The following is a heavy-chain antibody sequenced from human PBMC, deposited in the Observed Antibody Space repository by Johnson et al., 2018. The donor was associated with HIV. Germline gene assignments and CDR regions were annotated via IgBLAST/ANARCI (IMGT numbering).Heavy chain of an antibody. D-gene: IGHD5-12*01. CDR3: ARSRGYSGWVGAFDI. CDR2: INWNGGST. V-gene: IGHV3-20*04. Sequence: VLLVESGGGVVRPGGSLRLSCAASGFTFDDYGMSWVRQGPGKGLEWVSGINWNGGSTGYADSVKGRFTISRDNAKNSLYLQMNSLRAEDTALYYCARSRGYSGWVGAFDIWGQGTMVTVSS. CDR1: GFTFDDYG. J-gene: IGHJ3*02.